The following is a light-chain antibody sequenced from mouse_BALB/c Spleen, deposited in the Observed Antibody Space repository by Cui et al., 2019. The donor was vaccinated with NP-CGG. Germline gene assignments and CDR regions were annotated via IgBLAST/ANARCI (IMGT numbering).Light chain of an antibody. Sequence: QAVVTQESALITSPGETVTLTCRSSTGAVTTSNYANWVQEKPDNLFTGLIGGTNNRAPGVPARFSGSLIRDKAALTITGAQTEDEAIYFCALWYSNHWVFGGGTKLTVL. J-gene: IGLJ1*01. CDR1: TGAVTTSNY. CDR3: ALWYSNHWV. V-gene: IGLV1*01. CDR2: GTN.